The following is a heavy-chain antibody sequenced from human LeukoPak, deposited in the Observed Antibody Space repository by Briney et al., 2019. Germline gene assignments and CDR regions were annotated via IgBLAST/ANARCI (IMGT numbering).Heavy chain of an antibody. D-gene: IGHD6-19*01. V-gene: IGHV3-21*01. J-gene: IGHJ4*02. Sequence: GGSLRLSCAASGFTFSSYAMSWVRQAPGKGLEWVSSISSSSSYIYYADSVKGRFTISRDNAKNSLYLQMNSLRAEDTAVYYCAREVAGTGGDYWGQGTLVTVSS. CDR2: ISSSSSYI. CDR1: GFTFSSYA. CDR3: AREVAGTGGDY.